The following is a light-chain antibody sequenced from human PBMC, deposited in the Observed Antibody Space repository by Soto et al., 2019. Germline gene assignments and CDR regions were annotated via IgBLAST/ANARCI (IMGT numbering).Light chain of an antibody. CDR1: QSVSSSY. Sequence: EIVLTQSPGTLSLSPGERATLSCRASQSVSSSYLAWYQQKPGQAPRLLIYGASSRATGIPDRFSSSGSGTAFTLTISSLEPEECAVYYCQQYGSTPPYTFGPGTKLDIK. CDR3: QQYGSTPPYT. V-gene: IGKV3-20*01. CDR2: GAS. J-gene: IGKJ2*01.